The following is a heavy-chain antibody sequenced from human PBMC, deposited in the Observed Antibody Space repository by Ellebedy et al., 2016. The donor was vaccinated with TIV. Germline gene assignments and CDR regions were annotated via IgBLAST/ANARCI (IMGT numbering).Heavy chain of an antibody. D-gene: IGHD1-26*01. CDR3: ARDHPDPYRGGKYGHDY. V-gene: IGHV3-23*01. CDR2: ISGLGGST. CDR1: GFTFYNYA. J-gene: IGHJ4*02. Sequence: GESLKISCAASGFTFYNYAMTWVRQAPGQGLEWVSPISGLGGSTFYADPVKGRFTISRDNSKNTLYLQMDSLRAEDTAVYYCARDHPDPYRGGKYGHDYWGQGTLVTVSS.